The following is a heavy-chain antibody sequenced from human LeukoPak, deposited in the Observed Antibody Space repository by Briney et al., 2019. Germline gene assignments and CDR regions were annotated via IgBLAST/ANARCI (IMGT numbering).Heavy chain of an antibody. D-gene: IGHD1-1*01. Sequence: ASVKVSCKASGYIFTNFGISWVRQARGQGLEWMGWISAYNGNTNYAQKLQGRVTMTTDTSTSTAYMELRSLRSDDTAVYYCARQDGPRATGTTPIDYWGQGTLVTVSS. CDR1: GYIFTNFG. CDR3: ARQDGPRATGTTPIDY. J-gene: IGHJ4*02. V-gene: IGHV1-18*01. CDR2: ISAYNGNT.